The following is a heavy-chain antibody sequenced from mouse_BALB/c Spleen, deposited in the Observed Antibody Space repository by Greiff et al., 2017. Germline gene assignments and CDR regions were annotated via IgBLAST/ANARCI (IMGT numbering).Heavy chain of an antibody. D-gene: IGHD4-1*01. J-gene: IGHJ2*01. CDR3: ASESGTRYFDY. CDR2: IDPENGNT. V-gene: IGHV14-1*02. Sequence: EVKLMESGAELVRPGALVKLSCKASGFNIKDYYMHWVKQRPEQGLEWIGWIDPENGNTIYDPKFQGKASITADTSSNTAYLQLSSLTSEDTAVYYCASESGTRYFDYWGQGTTLTVSS. CDR1: GFNIKDYY.